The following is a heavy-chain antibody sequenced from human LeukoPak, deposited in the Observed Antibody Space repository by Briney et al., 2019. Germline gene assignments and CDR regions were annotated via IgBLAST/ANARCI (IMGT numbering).Heavy chain of an antibody. J-gene: IGHJ3*02. Sequence: GGSLRLSCAASGFTFSSYAMSWVRQAPGKGLEWVSAISGSGGSTYYADSVKGRFSISRDNSKNTLYLQMNSLRAEDTAVYYCARRMGYCSSTSCYGFLDAFDIWGQGTMVTVSS. CDR3: ARRMGYCSSTSCYGFLDAFDI. CDR1: GFTFSSYA. D-gene: IGHD2-2*01. CDR2: ISGSGGST. V-gene: IGHV3-23*01.